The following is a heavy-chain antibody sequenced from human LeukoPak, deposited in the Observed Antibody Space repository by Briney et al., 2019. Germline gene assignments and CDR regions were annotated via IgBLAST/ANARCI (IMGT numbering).Heavy chain of an antibody. CDR1: GFTFSDYY. CDR2: ISSSGSTI. J-gene: IGHJ3*02. CDR3: AKDASGYSPSHAFDI. V-gene: IGHV3-11*01. D-gene: IGHD3-22*01. Sequence: GGSLRLSCAASGFTFSDYYMSWIRQAPGKGLEWVSYISSSGSTIYYADSVKGRLTISRDNSKNTLYLQMNSLRAEDTAVYYCAKDASGYSPSHAFDIWGQGTMVTVSS.